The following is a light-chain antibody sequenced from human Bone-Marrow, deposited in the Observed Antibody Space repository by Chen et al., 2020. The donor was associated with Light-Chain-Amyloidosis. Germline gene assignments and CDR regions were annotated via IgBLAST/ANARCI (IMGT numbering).Light chain of an antibody. CDR3: QAWDNSTENVA. J-gene: IGLJ2*01. Sequence: SYELTQPPSVSVSPGQPASITCSGDRLADQSASWYQKRPGQAPVLVIYEDKRRPSGVPEGVSGSTSGNTATLTISGAQAMDEAEYYCQAWDNSTENVAFGGGTKLTVL. CDR2: EDK. V-gene: IGLV3-1*01. CDR1: RLADQS.